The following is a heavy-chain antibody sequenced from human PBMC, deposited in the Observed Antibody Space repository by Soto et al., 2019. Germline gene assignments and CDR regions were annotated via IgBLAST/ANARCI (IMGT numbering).Heavy chain of an antibody. V-gene: IGHV4-59*01. CDR2: IYYSGST. CDR3: ARGDPRYGSGFQLALVPENWFDP. J-gene: IGHJ5*02. CDR1: GGPISSYY. Sequence: ETLSLTCTVSGGPISSYYWSWIRQPPGKGLEWIGDIYYSGSTNYNPSLKSRVTISVDTSKNQFSLTLSAVTAADTAVYYWARGDPRYGSGFQLALVPENWFDPCGQASLVTVSS. D-gene: IGHD3-10*01.